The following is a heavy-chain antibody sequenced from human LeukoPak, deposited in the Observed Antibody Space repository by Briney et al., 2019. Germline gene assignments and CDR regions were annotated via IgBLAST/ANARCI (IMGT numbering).Heavy chain of an antibody. D-gene: IGHD4-23*01. Sequence: SETLSLTCAVSGYSISTGYYWGWIRPLPGKGLEWIGSIYHSGTTYYNPSLKSRVTISVDTSKNQFSLKLSSVTAADTAVYYCASGTPTVVTPPYFDYWGQGTLVTVSS. CDR3: ASGTPTVVTPPYFDY. V-gene: IGHV4-38-2*01. CDR1: GYSISTGYY. CDR2: IYHSGTT. J-gene: IGHJ4*02.